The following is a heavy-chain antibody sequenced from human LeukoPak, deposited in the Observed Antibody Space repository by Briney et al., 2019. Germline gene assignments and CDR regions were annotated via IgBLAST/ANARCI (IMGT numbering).Heavy chain of an antibody. Sequence: GGSLRLSCAASEFTLSDYYMSWIRQAPGKGLEWVSYIGSSDNTIYYADSVKGRFSISRDNAKNSLYLQVNSLGAEDTAVYYCARLRHHFYYMDVWGKGTTVTISS. V-gene: IGHV3-11*01. CDR3: ARLRHHFYYMDV. CDR2: IGSSDNTI. CDR1: EFTLSDYY. J-gene: IGHJ6*03.